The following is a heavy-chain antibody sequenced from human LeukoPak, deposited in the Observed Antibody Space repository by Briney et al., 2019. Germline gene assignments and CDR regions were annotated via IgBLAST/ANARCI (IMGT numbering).Heavy chain of an antibody. CDR2: ISYDGSNK. CDR3: ARRAGAYSHPYDY. V-gene: IGHV3-30*03. CDR1: GFTFSNYG. Sequence: GGSLRLSCAASGFTFSNYGMHWVRQAPGKGLEWVAVISYDGSNKYYTDSVKGRFTISRDNSRNTLFLQMNSLRAEDTAVYYCARRAGAYSHPYDYWGQGTLVTVSS. D-gene: IGHD4/OR15-4a*01. J-gene: IGHJ4*02.